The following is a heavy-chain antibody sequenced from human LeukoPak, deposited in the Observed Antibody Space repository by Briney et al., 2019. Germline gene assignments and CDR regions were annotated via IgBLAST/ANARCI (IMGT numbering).Heavy chain of an antibody. D-gene: IGHD3-22*01. CDR1: GFIFSSHG. CDR3: ARDISGYYSFDY. CDR2: ISYDGSKE. J-gene: IGHJ4*02. Sequence: PGTSLRLSCAASGFIFSSHGMHWVRQAPGKGLEWVAVISYDGSKEYYADSVKGRFTTSRDNSRNTLYLQMNSLRTDDTALYYCARDISGYYSFDYWGQGTLVTVSS. V-gene: IGHV3-30*19.